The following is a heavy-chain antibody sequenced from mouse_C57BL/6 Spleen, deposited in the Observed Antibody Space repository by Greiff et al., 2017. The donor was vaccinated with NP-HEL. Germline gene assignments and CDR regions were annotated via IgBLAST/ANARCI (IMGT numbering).Heavy chain of an antibody. D-gene: IGHD2-2*01. J-gene: IGHJ4*01. CDR3: AIGYDYAMDY. CDR2: IDPSDSET. V-gene: IGHV1-52*01. Sequence: QVQLQQPGAELVRPWSSVKLSCKASGYTFTSYWMHWVKQRPIQGLEWIGNIDPSDSETHYNQKFKDKATLTVDKSSSTAYMQLSSLTSEDSAVYYCAIGYDYAMDYWGQGTSVTVSS. CDR1: GYTFTSYW.